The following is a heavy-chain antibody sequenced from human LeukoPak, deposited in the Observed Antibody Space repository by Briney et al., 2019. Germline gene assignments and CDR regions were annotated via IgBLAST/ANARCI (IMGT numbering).Heavy chain of an antibody. V-gene: IGHV3-66*01. J-gene: IGHJ4*02. CDR3: TREAAAGIDY. Sequence: PGGSLRLSCAASGFTVSSNYMSWVRQAPGKGLEWVSVVYDDGSTYYADSVKGRFAISRDNAKNSLYLQMNSLRAEDTAVYFCTREAAAGIDYWGQGTLVTVSS. D-gene: IGHD6-13*01. CDR2: VYDDGST. CDR1: GFTVSSNY.